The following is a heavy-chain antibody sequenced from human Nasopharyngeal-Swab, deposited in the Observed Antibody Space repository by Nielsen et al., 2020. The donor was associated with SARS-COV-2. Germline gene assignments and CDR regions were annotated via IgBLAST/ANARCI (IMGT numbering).Heavy chain of an antibody. J-gene: IGHJ6*02. Sequence: SGPTLVKPTQTLTLTCTFSGFPLSASGMCVTWIRQTPGKALEWLALINRDDRKYYSTSLRTRLNISKDTSKNQVVLTMTNMDPVDTGTYYCARMYSTGYYYYGMDVWGQGTTVTVSS. D-gene: IGHD3-10*01. CDR2: INRDDRK. V-gene: IGHV2-70*01. CDR3: ARMYSTGYYYYGMDV. CDR1: GFPLSASGMC.